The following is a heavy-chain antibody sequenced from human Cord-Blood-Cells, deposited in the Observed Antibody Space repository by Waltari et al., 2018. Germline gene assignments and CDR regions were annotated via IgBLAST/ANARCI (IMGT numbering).Heavy chain of an antibody. D-gene: IGHD2-2*01. CDR2: INPNSGGT. J-gene: IGHJ4*02. V-gene: IGHV1-2*02. CDR1: GSTFTGYY. Sequence: QVQRVQSGAEVKKPGASVKVSCKASGSTFTGYYMHRLRQAPGQGLEWMGWINPNSGGTNYAQKFQGRVTMTRDTSISTAYMELSRLRSDDTAVYYCAREEVPAAKYYFDYWGQGTLVTVSS. CDR3: AREEVPAAKYYFDY.